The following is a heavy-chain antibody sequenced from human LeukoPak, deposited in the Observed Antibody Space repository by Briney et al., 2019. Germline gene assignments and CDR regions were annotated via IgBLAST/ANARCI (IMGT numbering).Heavy chain of an antibody. CDR2: IYSGGNT. J-gene: IGHJ4*02. V-gene: IGHV3-66*01. Sequence: PGGSLRLSCTASGFTFSSYAMSWVRQAPGKGLEWVSVIYSGGNTDYIDSVKGRFTISRDNSKNTLYLQMNSLRAEDTAVYYCARMRNIPAASRAGNFDYWGQGTLVTVSS. CDR3: ARMRNIPAASRAGNFDY. CDR1: GFTFSSYA. D-gene: IGHD6-13*01.